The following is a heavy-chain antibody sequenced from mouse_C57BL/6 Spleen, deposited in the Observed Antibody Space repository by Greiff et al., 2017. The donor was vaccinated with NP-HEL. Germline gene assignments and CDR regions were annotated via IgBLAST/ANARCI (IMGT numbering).Heavy chain of an antibody. CDR1: GYSITSGYY. CDR2: ISYDGSN. V-gene: IGHV3-6*01. Sequence: EVQRVESGPGLVKPSQSLSLTCSVTGYSITSGYYWNWIRQFPGNKLEWKGYISYDGSNNYNPSLKNRISITRDTSKNQFFLKLNSVTTEDTATYYCARDGYYEPLFDYWGQGTTLTVSS. CDR3: ARDGYYEPLFDY. D-gene: IGHD2-3*01. J-gene: IGHJ2*01.